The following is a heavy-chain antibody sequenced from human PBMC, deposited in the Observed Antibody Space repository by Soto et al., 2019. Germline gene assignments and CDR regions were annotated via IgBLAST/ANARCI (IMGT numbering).Heavy chain of an antibody. D-gene: IGHD3-16*01. CDR2: IIPIFGTA. CDR1: GGTYSSYA. CDR3: ARDTRRLWFDP. V-gene: IGHV1-69*13. Sequence: PVNVSCKASGGTYSSYAISCVLQAPGQGLEWMGRIIPIFGTANSEQKFKGRVTITADESTSTAYMELSSLRSEDTAVYYCARDTRRLWFDPWGQRTLVTVYS. J-gene: IGHJ5*02.